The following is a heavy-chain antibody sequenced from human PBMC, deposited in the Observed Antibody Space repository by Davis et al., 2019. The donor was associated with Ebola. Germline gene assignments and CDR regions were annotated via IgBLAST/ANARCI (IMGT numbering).Heavy chain of an antibody. CDR3: ARGGYDSSAYYPNLIDY. CDR1: GYTFTSYY. V-gene: IGHV1-46*01. J-gene: IGHJ4*02. D-gene: IGHD3-22*01. CDR2: INPSGGTT. Sequence: ASVKVSCKASGYTFTSYYMHWVRQAPGQGLEWLGVINPSGGTTSYAQRFQGRVTMTRDTSTNTVYMELSSLRSEDTAVYYCARGGYDSSAYYPNLIDYWGQGTLVTVSS.